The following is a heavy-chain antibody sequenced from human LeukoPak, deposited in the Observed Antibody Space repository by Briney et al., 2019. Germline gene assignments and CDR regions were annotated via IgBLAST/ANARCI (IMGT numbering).Heavy chain of an antibody. Sequence: PSETLSLTCTVSGGSISSNSYYWGWIRQPPGKGLEWIGSIYYTENTYYSPFLKSRVTMSVDTSKNQFSLKLSSVTAADTAVYYCASGYSSSSFDYWGPGTLVTVSS. CDR1: GGSISSNSYY. CDR3: ASGYSSSSFDY. CDR2: IYYTENT. D-gene: IGHD6-6*01. V-gene: IGHV4-39*01. J-gene: IGHJ4*02.